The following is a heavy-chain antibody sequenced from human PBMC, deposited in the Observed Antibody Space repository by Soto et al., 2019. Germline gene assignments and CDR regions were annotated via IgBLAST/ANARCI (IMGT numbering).Heavy chain of an antibody. J-gene: IGHJ6*02. CDR2: MTPNSGNT. D-gene: IGHD6-19*01. CDR1: GYTFISSD. V-gene: IGHV1-8*01. CDR3: ARARIAVAGTHGMDV. Sequence: ASVKVSSKASGYTFISSDINWVCQASGQELGWMGWMTPNSGNTGYAQKSQSRVTMTRNTSINTAYMELSSLRSEVTAVYYCARARIAVAGTHGMDVWGQGTTVTVSS.